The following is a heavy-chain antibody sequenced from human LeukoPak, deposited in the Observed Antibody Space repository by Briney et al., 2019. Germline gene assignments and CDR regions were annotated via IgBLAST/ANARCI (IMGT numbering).Heavy chain of an antibody. V-gene: IGHV3-20*04. CDR1: GFPLADNG. J-gene: IGHJ4*02. D-gene: IGHD4-17*01. Sequence: PGGSLRLSCAASGFPLADNGMSWVRQTPGKGLEWVCGINWNGADTAYADSVKSRFTVSRDNAKNSLYLQMTGLTAEDTAFYYCARERDRGNDFGDSVDYWGQGTLVTVSS. CDR2: INWNGADT. CDR3: ARERDRGNDFGDSVDY.